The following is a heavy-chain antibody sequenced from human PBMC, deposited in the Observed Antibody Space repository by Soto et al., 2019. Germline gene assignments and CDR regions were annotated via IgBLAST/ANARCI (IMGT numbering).Heavy chain of an antibody. CDR2: IYYSGST. V-gene: IGHV4-39*01. D-gene: IGHD2-2*01. CDR1: SAPVISSTYT. J-gene: IGHJ6*02. Sequence: SEALSLTCTVPSAPVISSTYTWGWIRQPPGKGLEWIGSIYYSGSTYYNPSLNSRVTVSVDTSKNQFSLKVTSVTAADTAVYYCARLHGYCISSSCHGHYAMDVWGQGTTVT. CDR3: ARLHGYCISSSCHGHYAMDV.